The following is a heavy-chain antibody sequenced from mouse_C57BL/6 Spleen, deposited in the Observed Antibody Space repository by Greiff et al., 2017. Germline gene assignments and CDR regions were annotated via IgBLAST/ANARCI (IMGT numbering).Heavy chain of an antibody. V-gene: IGHV1-64*01. CDR1: GYTFTSYW. D-gene: IGHD2-3*01. J-gene: IGHJ3*01. CDR2: IHPNSGST. CDR3: AIYDGYYEGFAY. Sequence: QVQLQQPGAELVKPGASVKLSCKASGYTFTSYWMHWVKQRPGQGLEWIGMIHPNSGSTNYNEKFKSKATLTVDKSSSTAYMQLSSLTSEDSAVYYCAIYDGYYEGFAYWGQGTLVTVSA.